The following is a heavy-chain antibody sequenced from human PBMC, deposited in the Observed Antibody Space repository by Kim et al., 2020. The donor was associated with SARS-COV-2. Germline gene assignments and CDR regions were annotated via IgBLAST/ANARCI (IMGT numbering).Heavy chain of an antibody. Sequence: PSLKSRVTISVDTSKNQFSLKLSSVTAADTAVYYCAMLRITMIVLADAFDIWGQGTMVTVSS. D-gene: IGHD3-22*01. V-gene: IGHV4-31*02. J-gene: IGHJ3*02. CDR3: AMLRITMIVLADAFDI.